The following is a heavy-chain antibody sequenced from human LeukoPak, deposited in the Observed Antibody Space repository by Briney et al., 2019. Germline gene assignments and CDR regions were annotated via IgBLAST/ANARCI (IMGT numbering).Heavy chain of an antibody. D-gene: IGHD3-10*02. CDR2: IGSRTTYK. CDR3: AELGITMIGGV. V-gene: IGHV3-21*01. CDR1: GFTFSNYT. Sequence: GSLSLSCDASGFTFSNYTMNWVRPPPGKGLEWVSYIGSRTTYKYYADSVKGRFTISRDNVKNSLYLQMHSLRAEDTAVYYCAELGITMIGGVWGKGTTVTISS. J-gene: IGHJ6*04.